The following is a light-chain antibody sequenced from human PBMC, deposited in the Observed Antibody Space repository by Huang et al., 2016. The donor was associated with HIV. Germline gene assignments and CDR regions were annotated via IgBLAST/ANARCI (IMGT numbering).Light chain of an antibody. CDR1: QSVYSSSTSKDY. V-gene: IGKV4-1*01. CDR3: QQYYSSPQT. J-gene: IGKJ1*01. Sequence: DIIMTQSPDSLAVSLGGRATLNCRSSQSVYSSSTSKDYRAWFQQKPGQPPRLLLFWASTREAGVPDRFSGSGSGTHFTLTIANLEAEDAAIYYCQQYYSSPQTFGQGTRVEVK. CDR2: WAS.